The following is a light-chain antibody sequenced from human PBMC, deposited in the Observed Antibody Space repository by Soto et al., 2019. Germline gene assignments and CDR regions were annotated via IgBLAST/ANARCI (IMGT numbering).Light chain of an antibody. V-gene: IGKV1-5*03. J-gene: IGKJ1*01. CDR3: QQYNSYSGT. CDR1: QSISSW. CDR2: KAS. Sequence: DIQMTQSPSTLSASVGDRGTITCLASQSISSWLAWYQQKPGKAPKLLIYKASSLESGVPSRFSGSGSGTEFTLTISSLQPDDFATYYCQQYNSYSGTFVQATKV.